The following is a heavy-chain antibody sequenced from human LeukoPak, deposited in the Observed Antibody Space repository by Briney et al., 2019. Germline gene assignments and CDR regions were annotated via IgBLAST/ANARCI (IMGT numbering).Heavy chain of an antibody. J-gene: IGHJ3*02. V-gene: IGHV4-39*07. D-gene: IGHD4-23*01. CDR1: GGSISSSSYY. CDR2: NYYSGRS. CDR3: ARDVRGPMVVTPRLAFDI. Sequence: PSETLSLTCTVSGGSISSSSYYWGWIRQPPGKGREWIGSNYYSGRSYYNPSLKRLVTISVNTSKNQYSLKLSSVTAADTAVYYCARDVRGPMVVTPRLAFDIWGQGTMVTVSS.